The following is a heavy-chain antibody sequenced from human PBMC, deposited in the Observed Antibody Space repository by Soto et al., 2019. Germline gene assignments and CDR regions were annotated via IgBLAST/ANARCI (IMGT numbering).Heavy chain of an antibody. D-gene: IGHD3-10*02. Sequence: QVQLQQWGAGLLKPSETLSLTCAVYGGSFSGYYWTWIRQPPGKGLEWIGEITQSGSANYNPSLKTRVTISVDPSRNQFYLTVNYVTAADAAVYACAISSVRGWSYWGQGTLVTVSS. CDR3: AISSVRGWSY. V-gene: IGHV4-34*01. CDR2: ITQSGSA. CDR1: GGSFSGYY. J-gene: IGHJ4*02.